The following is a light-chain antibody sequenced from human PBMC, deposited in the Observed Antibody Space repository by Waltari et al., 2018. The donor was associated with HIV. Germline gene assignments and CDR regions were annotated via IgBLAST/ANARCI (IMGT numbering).Light chain of an antibody. J-gene: IGLJ3*02. Sequence: QLVLTRSPSAPASRRAPCKRTCTPSSGHSSYAIASPTQQPEKGPRFLMKVNSDGSHIKGDGIPDRFSGSSSGAVRYLTISSLQSDDEADYFCQPWATGIQVFGGGTKLTVL. CDR3: QPWATGIQV. V-gene: IGLV4-69*01. CDR2: VNSDGSH. CDR1: SGHSSYA.